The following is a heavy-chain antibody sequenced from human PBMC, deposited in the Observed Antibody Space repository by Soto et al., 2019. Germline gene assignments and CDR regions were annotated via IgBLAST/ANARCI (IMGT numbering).Heavy chain of an antibody. CDR1: GGSFSGYY. CDR2: INHSGST. CDR3: ARVRCGDCYYFDY. V-gene: IGHV4-34*01. J-gene: IGHJ4*02. Sequence: SETLSLTCAVYGGSFSGYYWSWIRQPPGKGLEWIGEINHSGSTNYNPSLKSRVTISVDTSKNQFSLKLSSVTAADMAVYYCARVRCGDCYYFDYWGQGTLVTVSS. D-gene: IGHD2-21*02.